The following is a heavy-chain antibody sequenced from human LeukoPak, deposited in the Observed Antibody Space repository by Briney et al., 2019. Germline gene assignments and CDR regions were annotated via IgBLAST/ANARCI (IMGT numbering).Heavy chain of an antibody. D-gene: IGHD3-3*01. Sequence: GGSLRLSCAASGFVFSDYGFNWVRQAQGKGLEWISYISSGGSDIFYADSVKGRFTISRDNAKSSVFLQMGSLRGEDTAVYYCASGYDFSSGSKRGFDNWGQGALVTVSS. CDR3: ASGYDFSSGSKRGFDN. CDR1: GFVFSDYG. V-gene: IGHV3-48*01. J-gene: IGHJ4*02. CDR2: ISSGGSDI.